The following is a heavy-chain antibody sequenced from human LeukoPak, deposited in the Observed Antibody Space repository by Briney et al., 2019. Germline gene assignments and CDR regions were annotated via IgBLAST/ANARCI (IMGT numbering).Heavy chain of an antibody. CDR3: ARGDYDILTGYVS. D-gene: IGHD3-9*01. J-gene: IGHJ4*02. V-gene: IGHV1-8*02. CDR1: GYTFTGYY. CDR2: MNPNSGNT. Sequence: ASVKVSCKASGYTFTGYYMHWVRQAPGQGLEWMGWMNPNSGNTGYAQKFQGRVTMTRNTSISTAYMELSSLRSEDTAVYYCARGDYDILTGYVSWGQGTLVTVSS.